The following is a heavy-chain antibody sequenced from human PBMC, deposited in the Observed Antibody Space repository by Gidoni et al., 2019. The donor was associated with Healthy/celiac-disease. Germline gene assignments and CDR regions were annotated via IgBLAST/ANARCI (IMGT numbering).Heavy chain of an antibody. Sequence: QLQLQESGPGLVKPSETLSLTCTVSGGSISSSSYYWGWIRQPPGKGLEWIGSIYYSGSTYYNPSLKSRVTISVDTSKNQFSLKLSSVTAADTAVYYCARASVETAHYYDSSGEFDYWGQGTLVTVSS. CDR1: GGSISSSSYY. CDR3: ARASVETAHYYDSSGEFDY. CDR2: IYYSGST. D-gene: IGHD3-22*01. V-gene: IGHV4-39*07. J-gene: IGHJ4*02.